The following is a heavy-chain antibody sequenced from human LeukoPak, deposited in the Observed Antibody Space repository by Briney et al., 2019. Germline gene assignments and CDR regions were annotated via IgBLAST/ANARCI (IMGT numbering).Heavy chain of an antibody. V-gene: IGHV3-30*02. J-gene: IGHJ3*02. CDR3: ARGGSYLSAFDI. CDR1: GFIFSSYG. CDR2: IRYDGSRK. D-gene: IGHD1-26*01. Sequence: PGGSLRLSCAASGFIFSSYGMHWVRQAPDKGLEWVAFIRYDGSRKYYADSVKGRFTISRDNSKNTLYLQMNSLRAEDTAVYYCARGGSYLSAFDIWGQGTMVTVSS.